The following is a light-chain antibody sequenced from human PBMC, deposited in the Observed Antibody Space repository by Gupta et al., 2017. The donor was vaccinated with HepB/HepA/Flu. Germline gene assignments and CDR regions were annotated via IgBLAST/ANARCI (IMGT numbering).Light chain of an antibody. J-gene: IGLJ3*02. CDR1: ALPKKY. Sequence: SYELTQPPSVSVSLGQMARITCPGEALPKKYAYWYQQKPGQFPMLVIYKDSERPSGIPERCSGSSSGTIVTLTISGVQAEDEADYNCQSADSSAVFGGGTKLTVL. CDR2: KDS. CDR3: QSADSSAV. V-gene: IGLV3-16*01.